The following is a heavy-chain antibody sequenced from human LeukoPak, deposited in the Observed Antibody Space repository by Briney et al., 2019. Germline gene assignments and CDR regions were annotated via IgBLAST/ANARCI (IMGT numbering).Heavy chain of an antibody. J-gene: IGHJ4*02. D-gene: IGHD3-16*01. CDR3: ARGGGSGKRVDY. V-gene: IGHV4-59*01. CDR1: GGSISTYY. CDR2: IYYTGST. Sequence: PSETLSLTCTLSGGSISTYYWSWVRQPPGKGLEWIGYIYYTGSTYYNPSLKSRVTISVDTSKNQFSLKLSSVTAADTAVYYCARGGGSGKRVDYWGQGTLVTVSS.